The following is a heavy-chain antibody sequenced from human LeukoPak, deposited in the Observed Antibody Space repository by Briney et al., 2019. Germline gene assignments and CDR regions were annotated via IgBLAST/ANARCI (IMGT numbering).Heavy chain of an antibody. CDR1: GFTFSSYA. Sequence: GGSLRLSCAASGFTFSSYAIHWVRQAPGKGLEWVAVISYDGSNKYYADSVKGRFTISRDNSKNTLYLQMNSLRAEDTAVYYCARETGSAVGSTDFDYWGQGTLVIVSS. V-gene: IGHV3-30-3*01. CDR3: ARETGSAVGSTDFDY. J-gene: IGHJ4*02. CDR2: ISYDGSNK. D-gene: IGHD4-17*01.